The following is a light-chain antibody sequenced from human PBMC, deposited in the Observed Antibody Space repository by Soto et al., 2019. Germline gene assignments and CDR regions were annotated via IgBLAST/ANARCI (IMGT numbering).Light chain of an antibody. CDR1: SSDVGGYNY. V-gene: IGLV2-11*01. Sequence: QSVLTQPRSVSGSLGQSVTISCTGTSSDVGGYNYVSWYQQHPGKAPKLIIYDVSERPSGVLDRFSGSKSGNTASLTISGLQAEDEADYYCYSYGGNYYVFXTGTKVTVL. J-gene: IGLJ1*01. CDR2: DVS. CDR3: YSYGGNYYV.